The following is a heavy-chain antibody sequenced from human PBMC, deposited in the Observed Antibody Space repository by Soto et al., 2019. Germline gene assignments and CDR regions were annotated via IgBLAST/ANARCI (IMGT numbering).Heavy chain of an antibody. CDR1: GGTFSSYA. CDR2: IIPIFGTA. V-gene: IGHV1-69*13. D-gene: IGHD3-3*01. CDR3: ASYRSYDFWSGHQRNDAFDI. Sequence: ASVKVSCKASGGTFSSYAISWVRQAPGQGLEWMGGIIPIFGTANYAQKFQGRVTITADESTSTAYMELSSLRSEDTAVYYCASYRSYDFWSGHQRNDAFDIWGQGTMVTVSS. J-gene: IGHJ3*02.